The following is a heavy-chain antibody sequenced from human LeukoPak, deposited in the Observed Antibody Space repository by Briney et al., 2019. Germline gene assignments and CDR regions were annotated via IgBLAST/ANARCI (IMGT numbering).Heavy chain of an antibody. CDR2: IYYSGST. Sequence: SETLSLTCTVSGGSISSYYWSWIRQPPGKGLEWIGYIYYSGSTNYNPSLKSRVTISIDTSKNQFSLKLSSVTAADTAVYYCAREYSGSYSFLDYWGQGTLVTVSS. D-gene: IGHD1-26*01. J-gene: IGHJ4*02. CDR3: AREYSGSYSFLDY. CDR1: GGSISSYY. V-gene: IGHV4-59*01.